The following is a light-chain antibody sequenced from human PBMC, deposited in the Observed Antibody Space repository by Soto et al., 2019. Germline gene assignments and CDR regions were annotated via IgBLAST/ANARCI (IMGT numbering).Light chain of an antibody. J-gene: IGLJ1*01. Sequence: QSVLTQPHSVPGSPGQSITISCTGTSSDVGGYNYVSWYQQHPGKAPKLMIYDVSNRPSGVSNRFSGSKSGNTASLTISGLQAEDEADYYCSSYTSNSTLRYVFGTGTKVTVL. V-gene: IGLV2-14*01. CDR1: SSDVGGYNY. CDR3: SSYTSNSTLRYV. CDR2: DVS.